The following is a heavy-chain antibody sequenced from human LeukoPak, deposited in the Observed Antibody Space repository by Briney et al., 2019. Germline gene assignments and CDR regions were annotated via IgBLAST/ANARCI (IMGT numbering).Heavy chain of an antibody. V-gene: IGHV3-23*01. CDR1: GFTFSSYA. CDR3: AKDQGSSGYYFGTLDY. CDR2: ISGSGNII. J-gene: IGHJ4*02. D-gene: IGHD3-22*01. Sequence: GGSLRLSCAASGFTFSSYAMRWVRRATGKGLEWVSSISGSGNIIDYTDSVKGGFTISRDNSKNTVYLQKNSLRAEDTAVYYCAKDQGSSGYYFGTLDYWGQGTLVTVSS.